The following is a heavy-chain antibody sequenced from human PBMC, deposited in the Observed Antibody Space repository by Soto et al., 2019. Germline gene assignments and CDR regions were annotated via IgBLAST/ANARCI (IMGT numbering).Heavy chain of an antibody. CDR2: INPSGGST. CDR3: ATDQYPGYYDSSGYQGAFDI. J-gene: IGHJ3*02. D-gene: IGHD3-22*01. CDR1: GYTFTSYY. V-gene: IGHV1-46*01. Sequence: GASVKASCTASGYTFTSYYMHCVRQAPGQGLEWMGIINPSGGSTIYAQKFQGRVTMTEDTSTDTAYMELSSLRSEDTAVYYCATDQYPGYYDSSGYQGAFDIWGQGTMVTVSS.